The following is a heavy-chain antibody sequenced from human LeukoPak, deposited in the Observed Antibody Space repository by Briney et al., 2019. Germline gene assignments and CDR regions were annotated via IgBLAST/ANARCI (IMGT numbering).Heavy chain of an antibody. CDR2: MNPNSGNT. D-gene: IGHD3-10*01. CDR1: GYTFTSYD. CDR3: ARGYYYGSGSYYGRGFDY. V-gene: IGHV1-8*01. Sequence: ASVKVSCKASGYTFTSYDINWVRQATGHGLEWMGWMNPNSGNTGYAQKFQGRVTMTRNTSISTAYMELSSLRSEDTAVYYCARGYYYGSGSYYGRGFDYWGQGTLVTVSS. J-gene: IGHJ4*02.